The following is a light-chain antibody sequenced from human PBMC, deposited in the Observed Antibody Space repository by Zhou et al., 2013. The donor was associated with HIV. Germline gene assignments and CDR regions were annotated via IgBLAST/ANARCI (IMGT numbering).Light chain of an antibody. CDR2: KTS. J-gene: IGKJ2*01. V-gene: IGKV1-5*03. CDR1: QSISNW. Sequence: DIQMTQSPSTLSASIGDRVTITCRASQSISNWLAWYQQKPGKAPKVLIYKTSTLESGVPSRFSGSESGTEFTLTISNLQPDDFATYYCQQYYTFPYTFGQGTYLEVK. CDR3: QQYYTFPYT.